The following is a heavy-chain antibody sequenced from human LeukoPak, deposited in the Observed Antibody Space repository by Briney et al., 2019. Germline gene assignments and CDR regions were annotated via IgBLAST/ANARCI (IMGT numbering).Heavy chain of an antibody. V-gene: IGHV5-51*01. CDR1: GYSFTSYW. J-gene: IGHJ4*02. D-gene: IGHD5-18*01. Sequence: GESLKISCKGSGYSFTSYWIGWVRQMPGKGLEWMGIIYPGDSDTRYSPSFQGQVTISADKSISTAYLQWSSLKASDTAMYYCARLDEEGGYSYGYANYFDYWGQGTLVTVSS. CDR3: ARLDEEGGYSYGYANYFDY. CDR2: IYPGDSDT.